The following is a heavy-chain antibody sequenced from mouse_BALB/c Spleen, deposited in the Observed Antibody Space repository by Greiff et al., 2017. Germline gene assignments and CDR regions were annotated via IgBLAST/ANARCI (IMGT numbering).Heavy chain of an antibody. CDR1: GFTFSSFG. Sequence: EVHLVESGGGLVQPGGSRKLSCAASGFTFSSFGMHWVRQAPEKGLEWVAYISSGSSTIYYADTVKGRFTISRDNPKNTLFLQMTSLMSEDAAMYYCARCYGGSYWIAYWGQGTLVTVSA. CDR3: ARCYGGSYWIAY. V-gene: IGHV5-17*02. D-gene: IGHD1-1*01. CDR2: ISSGSSTI. J-gene: IGHJ3*01.